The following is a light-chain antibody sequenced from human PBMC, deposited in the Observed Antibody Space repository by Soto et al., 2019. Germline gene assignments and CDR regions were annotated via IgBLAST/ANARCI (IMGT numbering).Light chain of an antibody. Sequence: QSVLTQPPSVSGAPGQRVTISCTGSSSNIGAGYDVHWYQQLPGTAPKLLIYGNNNRPSGVPDRFSGSKSGTSASLAITGLQAADEANYYCQSYASSLRGVVFGGGTKLTVL. CDR3: QSYASSLRGVV. CDR2: GNN. V-gene: IGLV1-40*01. J-gene: IGLJ3*02. CDR1: SSNIGAGYD.